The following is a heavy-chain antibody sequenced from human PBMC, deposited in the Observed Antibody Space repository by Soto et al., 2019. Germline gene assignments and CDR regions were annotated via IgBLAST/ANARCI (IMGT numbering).Heavy chain of an antibody. CDR1: GGTFSSYA. D-gene: IGHD3-22*01. CDR2: IIPIFGTA. Sequence: QVQLVQSGAEVKKPGSSVKVSCKASGGTFSSYAISWVRQAPGQGLEWMGGIIPIFGTANYAQKFQGRVTITADESTSTAYMELSSLRSEDTAVYYCARDGYYYDSSGYYYYFDYWGQGTLVTGSS. CDR3: ARDGYYYDSSGYYYYFDY. V-gene: IGHV1-69*12. J-gene: IGHJ4*02.